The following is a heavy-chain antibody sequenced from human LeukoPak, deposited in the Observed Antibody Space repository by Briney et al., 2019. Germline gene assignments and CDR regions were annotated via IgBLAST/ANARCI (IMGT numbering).Heavy chain of an antibody. D-gene: IGHD3-22*01. J-gene: IGHJ5*02. CDR2: ISAYNGNT. CDR1: GYTFTSYG. Sequence: GASVKVSCKASGYTFTSYGISWVRQAPGQGLEWMGWISAYNGNTNYAQKLQGRVTMTTDTSTSTAYMELSSLRSEDTAVYYCASSARGYYDSSGYYSSLFDPWGQGTLVTVSS. CDR3: ASSARGYYDSSGYYSSLFDP. V-gene: IGHV1-18*01.